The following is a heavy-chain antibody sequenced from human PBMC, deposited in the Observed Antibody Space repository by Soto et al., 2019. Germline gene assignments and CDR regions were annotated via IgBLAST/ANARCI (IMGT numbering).Heavy chain of an antibody. CDR3: ANRGYGPEWFDP. CDR2: ISGSGGST. J-gene: IGHJ5*02. Sequence: EVQLLESGGGLVQPGGSLRLSCTASGFTFSSYAMSWVRQAPGKGLEWVSAISGSGGSTYYADSVKGRFTISRDNSKNTLYLQMNSLRAEDTAVYYCANRGYGPEWFDPWGQGTLVTVSS. CDR1: GFTFSSYA. D-gene: IGHD4-17*01. V-gene: IGHV3-23*01.